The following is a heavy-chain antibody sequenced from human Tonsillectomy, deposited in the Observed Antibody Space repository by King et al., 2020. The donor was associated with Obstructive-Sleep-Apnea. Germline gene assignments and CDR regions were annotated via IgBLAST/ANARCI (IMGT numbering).Heavy chain of an antibody. CDR3: ASPTQYNYDPISLEY. CDR1: GFTVSSNY. D-gene: IGHD1-1*01. J-gene: IGHJ4*02. CDR2: IYSGGST. V-gene: IGHV3-66*01. Sequence: VQLVESGGGLVQPGGSLRLSCAASGFTVSSNYMSWVRQAPGKGLEWVSVIYSGGSTHYADSVKGRFTISRDNSNNTLYLQMNSLRAEDTAVYYCASPTQYNYDPISLEYWGQGTLVTVSS.